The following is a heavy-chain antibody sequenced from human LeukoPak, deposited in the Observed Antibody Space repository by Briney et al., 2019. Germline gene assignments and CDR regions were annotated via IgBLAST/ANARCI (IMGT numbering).Heavy chain of an antibody. D-gene: IGHD3-10*01. V-gene: IGHV3-66*01. CDR1: GFTVSSNY. CDR3: AKFRRITMVRERGGEGFDY. J-gene: IGHJ4*02. CDR2: IYSGGST. Sequence: GGSLRLSCAASGFTVSSNYMSWVRQAPGKGLEWVSVIYSGGSTYYADSVKGRFTISRDNSKNTLYLQMNSLRAEDTAVYYYAKFRRITMVRERGGEGFDYWGQGTLVTVSS.